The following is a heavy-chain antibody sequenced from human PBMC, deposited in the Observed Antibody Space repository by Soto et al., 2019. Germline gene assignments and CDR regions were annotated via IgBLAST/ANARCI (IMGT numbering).Heavy chain of an antibody. CDR3: ARSGIHGYSYGPFDY. D-gene: IGHD5-18*01. CDR1: GGSISSGVYT. Sequence: QLKLQESGSGLVRPSQTLSLTCSVSGGSISSGVYTWSWVRQSPGKGLEWIGYIYTSGTTYYHPSLKSRVTISLDTSKNQFSLKLASVTAADTAVYYCARSGIHGYSYGPFDYWSQGTLVTVSS. V-gene: IGHV4-30-2*06. J-gene: IGHJ4*02. CDR2: IYTSGTT.